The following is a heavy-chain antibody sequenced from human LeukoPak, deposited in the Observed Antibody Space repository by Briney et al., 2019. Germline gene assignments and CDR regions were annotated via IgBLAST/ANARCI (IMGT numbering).Heavy chain of an antibody. CDR1: GFTFSSYG. CDR3: ARVSSGSGWYYFDY. Sequence: GGSLRLSCAASGFTFSSYGMHWVRQAPGKGLEWVAVIWYDGSNKYYAGSVKGRFTISRDNSKNTLYLQMNSLRAEDTAVYYCARVSSGSGWYYFDYWGQGTLVTVSS. CDR2: IWYDGSNK. D-gene: IGHD6-19*01. V-gene: IGHV3-33*01. J-gene: IGHJ4*02.